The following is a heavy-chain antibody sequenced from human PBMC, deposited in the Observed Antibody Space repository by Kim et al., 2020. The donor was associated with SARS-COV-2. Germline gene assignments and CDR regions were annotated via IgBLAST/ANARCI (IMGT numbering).Heavy chain of an antibody. Sequence: SVKVSCKASGGTFSSYAISWVRQAPGQGLEWMGGIIPIFGTANYAQKFQGRVTITADESTSTAYMELSSLRSEDTAVYYCARAHDRYGGLDAFDIWGQGTMVTVSS. V-gene: IGHV1-69*13. CDR3: ARAHDRYGGLDAFDI. CDR2: IIPIFGTA. J-gene: IGHJ3*02. D-gene: IGHD4-17*01. CDR1: GGTFSSYA.